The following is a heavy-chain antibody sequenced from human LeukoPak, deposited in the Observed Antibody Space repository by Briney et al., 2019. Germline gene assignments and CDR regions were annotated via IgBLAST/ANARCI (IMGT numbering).Heavy chain of an antibody. V-gene: IGHV4-38-2*02. CDR1: GYAISSGYH. CDR2: IHRTGST. CDR3: ARDRDLENFDY. D-gene: IGHD1-1*01. Sequence: SETLSLTCSVSGYAISSGYHWGWIRQPPGKGLEWVGSIHRTGSTYYNPSLKSRVTISVDTSKNQFSLSVRSVTAADSAVYYCARDRDLENFDYWGQGTLVTVSS. J-gene: IGHJ4*02.